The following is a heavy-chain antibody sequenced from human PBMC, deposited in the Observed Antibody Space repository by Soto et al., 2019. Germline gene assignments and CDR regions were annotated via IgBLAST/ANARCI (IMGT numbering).Heavy chain of an antibody. CDR1: GYTFSSYG. V-gene: IGHV1-18*01. CDR3: ARDAESGRYFDV. CDR2: ISAYNGNT. Sequence: SVKVACKSSGYTFSSYGINSVRQAPGQGLEWMGWISAYNGNTNYAQKLQGRVTMTTDTSTSTAYMELRSLRSDDTAVYYCARDAESGRYFDVWGQGTLVSVSS. D-gene: IGHD1-26*01. J-gene: IGHJ4*02.